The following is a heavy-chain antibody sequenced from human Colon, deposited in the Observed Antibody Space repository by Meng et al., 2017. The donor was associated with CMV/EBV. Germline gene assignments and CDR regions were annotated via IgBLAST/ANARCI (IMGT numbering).Heavy chain of an antibody. J-gene: IGHJ6*02. V-gene: IGHV3-74*01. Sequence: SCGASGFTFSSYAMSWVRQAPGKGLVWVSRTSSEGSSTNYAASVKGRFTISRDNAKNTLYLQMNSLRAEDTAVYYCARDNQYGMDVWGQGTAVTVSS. CDR2: TSSEGSST. CDR3: ARDNQYGMDV. CDR1: GFTFSSYA.